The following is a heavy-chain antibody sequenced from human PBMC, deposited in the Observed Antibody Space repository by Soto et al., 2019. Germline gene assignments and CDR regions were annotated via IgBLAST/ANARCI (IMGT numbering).Heavy chain of an antibody. J-gene: IGHJ4*02. CDR1: GGTFSSYA. D-gene: IGHD3-9*01. CDR3: ARNYDILTGSYFDY. Sequence: SVKVSCKASGGTFSSYAISWVRQAPGQGLEWMGGIIPIFGTANYAQKFQGRVTITADESTSTAYMELSGLRSEDTAVYYCARNYDILTGSYFDYWGQGTLVTVSS. V-gene: IGHV1-69*13. CDR2: IIPIFGTA.